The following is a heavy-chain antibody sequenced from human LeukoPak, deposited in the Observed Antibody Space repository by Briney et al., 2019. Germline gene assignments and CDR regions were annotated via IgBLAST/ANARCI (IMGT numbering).Heavy chain of an antibody. Sequence: GGSLRLSCAASGFTLGSSWMHWVRQAPGKGLVWVSRINRDGSSTSYADSVKGRFTISRDNAKNTLYLQMNSLRAEDTAVYYCAREGDYGDYFDYWGQGTLVTVSS. D-gene: IGHD4-17*01. CDR2: INRDGSST. CDR1: GFTLGSSW. V-gene: IGHV3-74*01. CDR3: AREGDYGDYFDY. J-gene: IGHJ4*02.